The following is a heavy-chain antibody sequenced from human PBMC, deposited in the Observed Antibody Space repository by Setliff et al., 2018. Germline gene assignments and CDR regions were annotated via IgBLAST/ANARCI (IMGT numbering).Heavy chain of an antibody. CDR3: ARDADYYDTGEYPIVDY. V-gene: IGHV1-18*01. J-gene: IGHJ4*02. CDR1: GYTFTNFG. CDR2: ININNFNT. D-gene: IGHD3-22*01. Sequence: ASVKVSCKASGYTFTNFGITWVRQAPGQGLEWMGWININNFNTKYAQKLQDRVTMTTDTSTSTAYMDLRSLRSDDTAFYYCARDADYYDTGEYPIVDYWGQGTLVTVPS.